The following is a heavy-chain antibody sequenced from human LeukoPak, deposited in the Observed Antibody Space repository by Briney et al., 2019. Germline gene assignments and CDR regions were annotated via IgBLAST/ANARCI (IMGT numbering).Heavy chain of an antibody. J-gene: IGHJ4*02. CDR3: ARDGPSYYDFWSGRRDFDY. Sequence: XGSLRLSCAASGFTFDDYGMSWVRQAPGKGLEWVSGINWNGGSTGYADSVKGRFTISRDNAKNSLYLQMNSLRAEDTALYYCARDGPSYYDFWSGRRDFDYWGQGTLVTVSS. D-gene: IGHD3-3*01. CDR1: GFTFDDYG. V-gene: IGHV3-20*04. CDR2: INWNGGST.